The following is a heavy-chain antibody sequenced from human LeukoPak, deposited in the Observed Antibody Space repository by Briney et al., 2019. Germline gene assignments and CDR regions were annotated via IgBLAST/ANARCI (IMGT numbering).Heavy chain of an antibody. CDR2: ISGSGGST. V-gene: IGHV3-23*01. Sequence: PGGSLRLSCAASGFTFNTYAMSWVRQAPGKGLEWVSAISGSGGSTDYSDSVKGRFTISRDNSKNTLYLQMNSLRAEDTAVYYCAKPSSGWSLLAYWGQGTLVTVSS. D-gene: IGHD6-19*01. CDR1: GFTFNTYA. J-gene: IGHJ4*02. CDR3: AKPSSGWSLLAY.